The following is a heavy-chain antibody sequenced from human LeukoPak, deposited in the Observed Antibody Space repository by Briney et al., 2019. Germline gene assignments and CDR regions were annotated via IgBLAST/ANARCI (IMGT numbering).Heavy chain of an antibody. CDR2: MNPNSGNT. CDR3: AINDGSRRYFQY. CDR1: GYTFTRYD. Sequence: ASVKVSCKDSGYTFTRYDINWVRQATGQGLEWMGWMNPNSGNTGHAQKFQGRVTMTRNTSISTAYMELSSLRSEDTAVYYCAINDGSRRYFQYWGQGTLVTVPS. V-gene: IGHV1-8*01. J-gene: IGHJ1*01. D-gene: IGHD3-22*01.